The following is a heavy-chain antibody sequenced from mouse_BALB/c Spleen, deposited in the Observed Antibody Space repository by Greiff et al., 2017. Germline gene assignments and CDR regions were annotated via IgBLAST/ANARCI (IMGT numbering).Heavy chain of an antibody. D-gene: IGHD1-3*01. CDR2: ISSGGSYT. V-gene: IGHV5-6-4*01. CDR3: TREGVDYYAMDY. CDR1: GFTFSSYT. Sequence: EVQLVESGGGLVKPGGSLKLSCAASGFTFSSYTMSWVRQTPEKRLEWVATISSGGSYTYYPDSVKGRFTISRDNAKNTLYLQMSSLKSEDTAMYYCTREGVDYYAMDYWGQGTSVTVSS. J-gene: IGHJ4*01.